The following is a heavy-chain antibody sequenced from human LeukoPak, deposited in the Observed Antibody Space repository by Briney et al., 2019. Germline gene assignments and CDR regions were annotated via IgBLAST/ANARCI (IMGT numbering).Heavy chain of an antibody. CDR1: GFTFSSYW. CDR3: ARAAFSGSYPRGFYGPRGGPKIDY. CDR2: IKQDGSEK. J-gene: IGHJ4*02. Sequence: PGGSLRLSCAASGFTFSSYWMSWVRQAPGKGLEWVANIKQDGSEKYYVDSVKGRFTISRDNAKNSLYLQMNSLRAEDTAVYYCARAAFSGSYPRGFYGPRGGPKIDYWGQGTLVTVSS. V-gene: IGHV3-7*01. D-gene: IGHD1-26*01.